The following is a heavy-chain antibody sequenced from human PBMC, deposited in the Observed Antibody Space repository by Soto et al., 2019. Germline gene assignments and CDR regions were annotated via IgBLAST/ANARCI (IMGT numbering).Heavy chain of an antibody. CDR1: GDSISSGDYY. V-gene: IGHV4-30-4*02. D-gene: IGHD6-19*01. CDR2: IYYSGNT. J-gene: IGHJ4*02. CDR3: ARDRSSGWYLDY. Sequence: PSETLSLTCTVSGDSISSGDYYWSWIRQPPGKGLEWIGCIYYSGNTYYNPSLKRRFSISVDTSKNQFSLKLSSVTAADTAVYYCARDRSSGWYLDYWGQGTLVTVSS.